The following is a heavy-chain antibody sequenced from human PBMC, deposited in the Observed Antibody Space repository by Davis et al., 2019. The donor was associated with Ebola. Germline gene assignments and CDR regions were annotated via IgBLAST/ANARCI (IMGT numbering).Heavy chain of an antibody. CDR1: GGSISSYY. CDR2: FYYSGST. CDR3: ARPGYSYGSFDY. J-gene: IGHJ4*02. D-gene: IGHD5-18*01. V-gene: IGHV4-39*01. Sequence: MPGGSLRLSCTVSGGSISSYYWSWIRQPPGKGLEWIGSFYYSGSTYYNPSLKSRVTISVDTSKNQFSLKLSSVTAADTAVYYCARPGYSYGSFDYWGQGTLVTVSS.